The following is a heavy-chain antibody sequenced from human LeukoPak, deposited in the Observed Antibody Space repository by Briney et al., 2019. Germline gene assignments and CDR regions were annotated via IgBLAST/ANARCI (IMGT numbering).Heavy chain of an antibody. Sequence: ASVKVSCKASGYTFTGYYMHWVRQAPGQGLEWMGRINPNSGGTNYAQKFQGRVTMTRDTSISTAYMELSRLRPDDTAVYYCARDKYDYGDYESSYYWGQGTLVTVSS. CDR3: ARDKYDYGDYESSYY. D-gene: IGHD4-17*01. V-gene: IGHV1-2*06. CDR1: GYTFTGYY. J-gene: IGHJ4*02. CDR2: INPNSGGT.